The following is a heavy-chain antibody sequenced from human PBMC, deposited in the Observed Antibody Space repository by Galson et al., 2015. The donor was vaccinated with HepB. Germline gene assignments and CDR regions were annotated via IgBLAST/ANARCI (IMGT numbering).Heavy chain of an antibody. CDR2: ISYDENNK. D-gene: IGHD3-10*01. V-gene: IGHV3-30-3*01. J-gene: IGHJ6*04. Sequence: SLRLSCAASGFTFSSYPMHWVRQAPGKGLGWVAVISYDENNKYSADSVKGRFTISRDNSKNTLYLQMNSLRAEDTAVYYCARGRYYYGSGRLDYGRDVWGKGTTVAVSS. CDR1: GFTFSSYP. CDR3: ARGRYYYGSGRLDYGRDV.